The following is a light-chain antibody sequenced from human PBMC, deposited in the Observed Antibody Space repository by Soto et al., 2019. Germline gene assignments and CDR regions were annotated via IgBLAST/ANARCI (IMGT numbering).Light chain of an antibody. J-gene: IGKJ4*01. Sequence: IQLTQSPSSRSASVADTVTITGRASQGISSYLGWYQQKPGKAPNLLIYDASTLHSGVPSRFSGGGSGTDFTLTISSLQPEDFATYYCQQVNVYPSTFGGGTKVDIK. CDR2: DAS. CDR3: QQVNVYPST. CDR1: QGISSY. V-gene: IGKV1-9*01.